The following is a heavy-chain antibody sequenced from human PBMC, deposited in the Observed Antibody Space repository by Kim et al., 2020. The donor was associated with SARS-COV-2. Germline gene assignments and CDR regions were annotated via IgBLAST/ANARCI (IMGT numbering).Heavy chain of an antibody. CDR1: GFTFSSYG. J-gene: IGHJ4*02. D-gene: IGHD1-26*01. CDR2: IWYDGSNK. V-gene: IGHV3-33*01. Sequence: GGSLRLSCAVSGFTFSSYGMHWVRQAPGKGLEWVAVIWYDGSNKYYSDSVKGRFTISRDNSKNTLYLQMNSLRAEDTAIYYCARDFRSLVGAVEYWGQGTLVTVSS. CDR3: ARDFRSLVGAVEY.